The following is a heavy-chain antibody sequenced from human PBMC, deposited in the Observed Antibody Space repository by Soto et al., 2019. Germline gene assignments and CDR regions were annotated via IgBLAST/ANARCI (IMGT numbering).Heavy chain of an antibody. CDR3: VTRFIAGRGAFDI. D-gene: IGHD6-13*01. CDR2: LDPEDGEI. J-gene: IGHJ3*02. Sequence: ASVKVSCKVSRYTLTEVSIHWVRRAPGKGLEWMGGLDPEDGEIIYAQKFQGRVTVTEETSTDTAYMELSSLTSEDTAVYYCVTRFIAGRGAFDIWGQGTMVTVSS. CDR1: RYTLTEVS. V-gene: IGHV1-24*01.